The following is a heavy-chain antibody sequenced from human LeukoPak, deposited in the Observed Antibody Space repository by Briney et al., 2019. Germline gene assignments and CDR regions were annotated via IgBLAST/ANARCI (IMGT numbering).Heavy chain of an antibody. D-gene: IGHD3-9*01. J-gene: IGHJ4*02. V-gene: IGHV1-18*01. CDR2: ISAYNGNT. CDR3: AKVNDILTGYHL. Sequence: ASVTVSCKASGYTFTSYGISWVPQAPGQGLEWMGWISAYNGNTNYAQKLQGRVTMTTDTSTSTAYMELRSLRSDDTAVYYCAKVNDILTGYHLWGQGTLVTVSS. CDR1: GYTFTSYG.